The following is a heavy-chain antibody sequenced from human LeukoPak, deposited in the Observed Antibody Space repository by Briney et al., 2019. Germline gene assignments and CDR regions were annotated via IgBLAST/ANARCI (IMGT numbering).Heavy chain of an antibody. CDR2: ISGSGGTT. J-gene: IGHJ4*02. CDR3: AKRDC. V-gene: IGHV3-23*01. Sequence: GGSLSPSYAASGFTFSNYGMSWVRQAPGRGMEWISSISGSGGTTYYADSVKGQFTLYRDNSNHTMYLQLNNLRAEDTAVYYCAKRDCWGQGTLVTVSS. CDR1: GFTFSNYG.